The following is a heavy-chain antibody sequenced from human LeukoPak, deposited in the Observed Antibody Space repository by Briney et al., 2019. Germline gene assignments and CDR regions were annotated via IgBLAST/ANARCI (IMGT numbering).Heavy chain of an antibody. J-gene: IGHJ3*02. D-gene: IGHD2-2*01. Sequence: PGGSLGLSCAASGFTFSSYGMHWVRQAPGKGLEWVAFIRYDGRNKYYADSVKGRFTISRDNSKNTLYLQMNSLRAEDTAVYYCAKSIVVVPAAIWDAFDIWGQGTMVTVSS. CDR3: AKSIVVVPAAIWDAFDI. CDR2: IRYDGRNK. V-gene: IGHV3-30*02. CDR1: GFTFSSYG.